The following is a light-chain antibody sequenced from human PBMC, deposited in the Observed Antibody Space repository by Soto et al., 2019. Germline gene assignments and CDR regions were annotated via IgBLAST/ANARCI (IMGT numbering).Light chain of an antibody. CDR3: CSYAGSSTV. CDR1: SSDVGSYNL. CDR2: EGS. V-gene: IGLV2-23*01. J-gene: IGLJ2*01. Sequence: SALTQPASVSGSPGQSITISCTGNSSDVGSYNLVSWYQQHPGKAPKLMIYEGSKRPSGVSNRFSGSKSGNTASLTISGLQAEDEADYYCCSYAGSSTVFGGGTKLTVL.